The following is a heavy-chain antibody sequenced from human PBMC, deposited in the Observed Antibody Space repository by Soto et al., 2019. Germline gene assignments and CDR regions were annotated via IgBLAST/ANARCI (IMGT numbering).Heavy chain of an antibody. CDR3: ARAGITMIVPFDY. CDR2: INSDGSST. J-gene: IGHJ4*02. V-gene: IGHV3-74*01. D-gene: IGHD3-22*01. CDR1: GFTFSSYW. Sequence: QTGGSLRLSCAASGFTFSSYWMHWVRQAPGKGLVWVSRINSDGSSTSYADSVKGRFTISRDNAKNTLYLQMNSLRAEDTAVYYCARAGITMIVPFDYWGQVTLVTVSS.